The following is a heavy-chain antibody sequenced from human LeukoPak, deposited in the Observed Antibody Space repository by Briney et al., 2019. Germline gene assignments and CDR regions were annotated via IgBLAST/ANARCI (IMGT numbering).Heavy chain of an antibody. V-gene: IGHV3-23*01. D-gene: IGHD3-10*01. CDR2: ISGSGGST. CDR3: ATDYYVSGSYYRLFY. J-gene: IGHJ4*02. Sequence: PGGSLRLSCAASGFTFSSYGMSWVRQAPGKGLEWVSAISGSGGSTYYADSVKGRFIISRDNSKNTLYLQMNNLRAEDTAIYYCATDYYVSGSYYRLFYWGQGTLVTVSS. CDR1: GFTFSSYG.